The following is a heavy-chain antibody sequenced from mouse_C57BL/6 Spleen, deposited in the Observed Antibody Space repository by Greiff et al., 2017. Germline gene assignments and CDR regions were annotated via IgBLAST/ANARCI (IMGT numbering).Heavy chain of an antibody. Sequence: VQLQQPGAELVKPGASVKMSCKASGYTFTSYWITWVKQRPGQGLEWIGDIYPGSGSTNYNEKFKSKATLTVDTSSSTAYMQLSSLTSEDSAVYYCARSGYDYDGGAWFAYWGQGTLVTVSA. V-gene: IGHV1-55*01. CDR2: IYPGSGST. CDR1: GYTFTSYW. CDR3: ARSGYDYDGGAWFAY. J-gene: IGHJ3*01. D-gene: IGHD2-4*01.